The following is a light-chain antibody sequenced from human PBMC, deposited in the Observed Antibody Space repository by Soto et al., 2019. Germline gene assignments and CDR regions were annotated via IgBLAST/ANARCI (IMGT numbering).Light chain of an antibody. V-gene: IGKV3-15*01. J-gene: IGKJ5*01. CDR3: QQYNNWLIT. Sequence: EIVMTQYPATLSVSPGERATLSCRASQIVSSNLAWYQQKPGQAPRLLIYGASTRATGIPARFSGSGSGTEFTLTIRSLQSEDFAVYYCQQYNNWLITFGQGTRLEIK. CDR1: QIVSSN. CDR2: GAS.